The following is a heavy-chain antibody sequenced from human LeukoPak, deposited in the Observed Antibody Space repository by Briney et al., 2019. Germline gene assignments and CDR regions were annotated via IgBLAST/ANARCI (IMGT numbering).Heavy chain of an antibody. D-gene: IGHD3-22*01. CDR2: INPSGGST. CDR1: GYTFTNYY. V-gene: IGHV1-46*01. CDR3: ARAGYDSSGYYSY. Sequence: ASVKVSCKAYGYTFTNYYMHWMRQAPGQGLEWMGIINPSGGSTSYAQKFQGRVTMTRDTSTSTVYMELSSLRSDDTAVYYCARAGYDSSGYYSYWGQGTLVTVSS. J-gene: IGHJ4*02.